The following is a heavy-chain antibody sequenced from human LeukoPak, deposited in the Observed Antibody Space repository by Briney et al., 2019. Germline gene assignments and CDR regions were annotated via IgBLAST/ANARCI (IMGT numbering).Heavy chain of an antibody. CDR1: GFTFSSYS. D-gene: IGHD3-22*01. CDR2: ISSSSSYI. V-gene: IGHV3-21*01. CDR3: ARFLSYYDSSGYYGPLYYFDY. Sequence: GGSLRLSCAASGFTFSSYSMNWVRQAPGKGLEWVSSISSSSSYIYYADSVKGRFTISRDNAKNSLYLQMNSLRAEDTAVYYCARFLSYYDSSGYYGPLYYFDYWGQGTLVTVSS. J-gene: IGHJ4*02.